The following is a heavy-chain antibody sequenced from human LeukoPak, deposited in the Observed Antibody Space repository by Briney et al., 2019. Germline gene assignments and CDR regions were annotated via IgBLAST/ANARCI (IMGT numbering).Heavy chain of an antibody. CDR2: ISAYNGNT. D-gene: IGHD4-11*01. Sequence: AXXYTFTSYGIXWVRQAPGQGLEXMGWISAYNGNTNYAQKLQGRVTMTTDTSTSTAYMELRSLRSDDTAVYYCARRGYSNYYFDYWGQGTLVTVSS. V-gene: IGHV1-18*01. J-gene: IGHJ4*02. CDR1: XYTFTSYG. CDR3: ARRGYSNYYFDY.